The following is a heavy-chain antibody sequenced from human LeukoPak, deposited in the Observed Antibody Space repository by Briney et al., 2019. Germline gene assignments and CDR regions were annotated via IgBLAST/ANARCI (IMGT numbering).Heavy chain of an antibody. V-gene: IGHV1-24*01. Sequence: ASVKVSCKVSGYTLTELSMHWVRQAPGKGLEWMGGLDPEDGETIYAQKFQGRVTMTEDTSTDTAYMELSSLRSEDTAVYYCATDGMYCSGGSCYERWGQGTLVTVSS. J-gene: IGHJ4*02. D-gene: IGHD2-15*01. CDR2: LDPEDGET. CDR1: GYTLTELS. CDR3: ATDGMYCSGGSCYER.